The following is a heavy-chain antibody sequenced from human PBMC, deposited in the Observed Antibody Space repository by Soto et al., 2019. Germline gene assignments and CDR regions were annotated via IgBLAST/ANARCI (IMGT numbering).Heavy chain of an antibody. CDR2: ISAHNGNT. V-gene: IGHV1-18*01. J-gene: IGHJ4*02. D-gene: IGHD6-6*01. CDR1: GYAFTTYG. Sequence: ASVKVSCKASGYAFTTYGFSWVRQAPGQGLEWMGWISAHNGNTNYAQKFQGRVTLTTDTSTSTAYMELRSLRSDDTAVYYCAREGQLGYWGQGTLVTVSS. CDR3: AREGQLGY.